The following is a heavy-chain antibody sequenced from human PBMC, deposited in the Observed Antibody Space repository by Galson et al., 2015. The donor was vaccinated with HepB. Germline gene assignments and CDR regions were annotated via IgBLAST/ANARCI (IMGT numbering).Heavy chain of an antibody. CDR3: ARDGLINFYCSGTISYSGYYYYGMVV. CDR2: ISSSSSTI. J-gene: IGHJ6*02. Sequence: SLRLSCAASGFTFSSYSMNWVRQAPGKGLEWVSYISSSSSTIYYADSVKGRFTISRDNAKNSLYLQMNSLRAEDTAVYYCARDGLINFYCSGTISYSGYYYYGMVVSGPGTTVPVS. CDR1: GFTFSSYS. D-gene: IGHD2-2*01. V-gene: IGHV3-48*01.